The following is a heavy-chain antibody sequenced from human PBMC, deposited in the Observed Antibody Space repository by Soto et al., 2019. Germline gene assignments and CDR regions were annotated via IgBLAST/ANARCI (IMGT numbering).Heavy chain of an antibody. CDR1: GFNFITYS. CDR3: VKCGASNTCIPTGFDP. Sequence: GGSLRLSCAASGFNFITYSLSWVRQAQGKGLEWVASISSSAVYIDYADSVKGRFTISRDNANNSLYLQMNSLRAEDTATYYCVKCGASNTCIPTGFDPWGQGTLVTVSS. D-gene: IGHD2-15*01. CDR2: ISSSAVYI. V-gene: IGHV3-21*01. J-gene: IGHJ5*02.